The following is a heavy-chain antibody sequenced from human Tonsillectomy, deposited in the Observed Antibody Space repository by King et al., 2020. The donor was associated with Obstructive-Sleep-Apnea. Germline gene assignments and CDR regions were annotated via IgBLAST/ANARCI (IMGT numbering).Heavy chain of an antibody. J-gene: IGHJ4*02. Sequence: VQLVESGGGVVQPGRSLRLSCAASGFTFSSYGMHWVRQAPGKGLEWVAFIRYDASNKYYADSVKGRFTIYRDNSKNTRYLQMNSLRAEDTAVYYCARDSADYVGGTLDYWGQGTLVTVSS. D-gene: IGHD4-23*01. CDR1: GFTFSSYG. CDR2: IRYDASNK. CDR3: ARDSADYVGGTLDY. V-gene: IGHV3-30*02.